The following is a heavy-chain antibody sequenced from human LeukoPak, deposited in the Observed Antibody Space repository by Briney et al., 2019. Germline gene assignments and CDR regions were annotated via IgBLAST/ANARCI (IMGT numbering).Heavy chain of an antibody. CDR1: GGSFSGYY. CDR2: INHSGST. J-gene: IGHJ6*03. CDR3: ATQAGVPAAPVYYYYYMDV. D-gene: IGHD2-2*01. Sequence: SETLSLTCAVYGGSFSGYYWSWIRQPPGKGLEWIGEINHSGSTNYNPSLKSRVTISVDTSKNQFSLKLSSVTAADTAVYYCATQAGVPAAPVYYYYYMDVWGKGTTVTISS. V-gene: IGHV4-34*01.